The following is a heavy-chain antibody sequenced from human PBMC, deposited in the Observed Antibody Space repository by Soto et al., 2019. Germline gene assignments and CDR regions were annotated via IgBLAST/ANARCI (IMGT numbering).Heavy chain of an antibody. CDR2: INPDTGGT. CDR1: GYIFSDYY. D-gene: IGHD6-13*01. Sequence: QVHLVQSGAEVQKSGASVRVSCKASGYIFSDYYIHWVRQAPGQGLEWMGWINPDTGGTDYNGNFQGWVTMTRDTSKSTAYMELSSLKSDDTAIYFCARAVARDGSSWYRGAYDYWGQGTLVTVSS. V-gene: IGHV1-2*04. J-gene: IGHJ4*02. CDR3: ARAVARDGSSWYRGAYDY.